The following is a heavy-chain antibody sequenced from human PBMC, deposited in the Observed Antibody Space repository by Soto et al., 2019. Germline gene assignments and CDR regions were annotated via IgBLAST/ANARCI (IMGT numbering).Heavy chain of an antibody. V-gene: IGHV3-11*01. D-gene: IGHD2-8*02. CDR3: ARHRKLVPGEDS. CDR1: GFTFIDYY. CDR2: IDSGDSTI. Sequence: GGSLRLSCAASGFTFIDYYMSWIRQVPGKGLEWVAYIDSGDSTIFYTDSVRGRFTVSRDNAKNSVYLQMDSLRADDTGVYYCARHRKLVPGEDSWGRGTLVTVSS. J-gene: IGHJ4*02.